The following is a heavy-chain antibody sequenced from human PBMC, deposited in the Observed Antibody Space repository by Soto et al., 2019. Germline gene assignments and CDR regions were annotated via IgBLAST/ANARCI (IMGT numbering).Heavy chain of an antibody. CDR2: IIPILGIA. CDR1: GGTFSSYT. D-gene: IGHD2-21*02. V-gene: IGHV1-69*02. J-gene: IGHJ4*02. CDR3: ARGVLAYCGGDCYFADEVDY. Sequence: QVQLVQSGAEVKKPGSSVKVSCKASGGTFSSYTISWVRQAPGQGLEWMGRIIPILGIANYAQKFQARVTITADKSASTAYMELSSLRSEDTAVYYCARGVLAYCGGDCYFADEVDYWGQGTLVTVSS.